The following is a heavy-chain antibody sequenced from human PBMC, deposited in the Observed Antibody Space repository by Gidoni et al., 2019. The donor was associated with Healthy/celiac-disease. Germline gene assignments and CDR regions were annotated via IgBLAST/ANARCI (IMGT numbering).Heavy chain of an antibody. CDR1: GFTFSSYG. V-gene: IGHV3-30*18. Sequence: QVQLVESGGGVVQPGRSLRRSCAASGFTFSSYGMHWVRQAPGKGLEWVAVISYDGSNKYYADSVKGRFTISRDNSKNTLYLQMNSLRAEDTAVYYCAKGAGGFGFDPWGQGTLVTVSS. D-gene: IGHD2-8*02. J-gene: IGHJ5*02. CDR3: AKGAGGFGFDP. CDR2: ISYDGSNK.